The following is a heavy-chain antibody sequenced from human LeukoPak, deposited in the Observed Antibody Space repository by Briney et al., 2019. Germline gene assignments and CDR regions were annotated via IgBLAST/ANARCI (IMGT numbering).Heavy chain of an antibody. Sequence: GGSLRLSCAASGFTFNNYALTWVRQTPGKGLECVSAISGDGVSPYYADSVRGRFTISRDNSKNTLYLQMNSLRVEDTAVYFCARDPGAFPYFFDCWGQGTLVTVSS. J-gene: IGHJ4*02. CDR2: ISGDGVSP. V-gene: IGHV3-23*01. CDR3: ARDPGAFPYFFDC. CDR1: GFTFNNYA. D-gene: IGHD4/OR15-4a*01.